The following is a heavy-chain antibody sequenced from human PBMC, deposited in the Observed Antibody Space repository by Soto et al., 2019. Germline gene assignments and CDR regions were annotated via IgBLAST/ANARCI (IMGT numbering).Heavy chain of an antibody. Sequence: GSVKVSCKPSGYTFIDYYVHWVRQAPGQGLEWVGWINPNSGASNYAQNFQGRVTMTRDRSSSTVYMELTGLRSDDTAVYYCARWRDVVAAHESWGEGTLVTVSS. D-gene: IGHD5-12*01. CDR2: INPNSGAS. J-gene: IGHJ5*02. CDR3: ARWRDVVAAHES. CDR1: GYTFIDYY. V-gene: IGHV1-2*02.